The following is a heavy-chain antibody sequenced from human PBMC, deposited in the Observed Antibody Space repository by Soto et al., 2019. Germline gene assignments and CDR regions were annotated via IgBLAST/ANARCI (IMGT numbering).Heavy chain of an antibody. J-gene: IGHJ4*02. CDR2: IKEDGSEK. V-gene: IGHV3-7*03. CDR3: ARARAVTTFPDDY. D-gene: IGHD4-17*01. CDR1: GFTFTDYW. Sequence: EVQLVESGGGLVQPGGSLRLSCAASGFTFTDYWMSWVRQAPGKGLEWVANIKEDGSEKDYVDLVKGRFTISRDNAQDSLYLQMNSLRAEDTAMYYCARARAVTTFPDDYWGQGTLVTVSS.